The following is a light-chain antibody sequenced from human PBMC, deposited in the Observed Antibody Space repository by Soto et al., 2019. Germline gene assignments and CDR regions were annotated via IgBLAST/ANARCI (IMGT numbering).Light chain of an antibody. Sequence: DIQMTQSTATLSASVADRVTITLRASQRVDRWWAWYQQKPGQAPKLLISDASTLESGVPSRFSGSGSVTEFTLTISSLQPEDFATYYCLQHNSYPQTFGQVTNVDIK. CDR3: LQHNSYPQT. CDR1: QRVDRW. CDR2: DAS. J-gene: IGKJ1*01. V-gene: IGKV1-5*01.